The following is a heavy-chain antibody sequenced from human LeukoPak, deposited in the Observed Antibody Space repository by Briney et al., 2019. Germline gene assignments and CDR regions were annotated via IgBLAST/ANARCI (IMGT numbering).Heavy chain of an antibody. Sequence: GGSLRLSCAASGFTFSSYEMNWVRQAPGKGLEWVSYISSSGSTIYYADSVKGRFTISRDNAKNSLYLQMNSLRAEDTAVYYCARGVGSGYDWNAFDIWGQGTMVTVSS. CDR2: ISSSGSTI. J-gene: IGHJ3*02. D-gene: IGHD5-12*01. CDR3: ARGVGSGYDWNAFDI. V-gene: IGHV3-48*03. CDR1: GFTFSSYE.